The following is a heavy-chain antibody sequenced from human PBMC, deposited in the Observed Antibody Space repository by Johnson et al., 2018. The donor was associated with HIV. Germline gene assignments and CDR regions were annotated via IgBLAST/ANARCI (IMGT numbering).Heavy chain of an antibody. CDR3: ARDEYPLRAAAWKSAFDI. J-gene: IGHJ3*02. D-gene: IGHD6-13*01. V-gene: IGHV3-30-3*01. Sequence: QVQLVESGGGVVQPGRSLRLSCVASGFSFSSFAMHWVRQAPGKGLQWVAVMSFDETNSYASDSVDVKGRFTISRDNSKNTLYLQMDSLRGEDTAVYYCARDEYPLRAAAWKSAFDIWGQGTMVTVSS. CDR1: GFSFSSFA. CDR2: MSFDETNS.